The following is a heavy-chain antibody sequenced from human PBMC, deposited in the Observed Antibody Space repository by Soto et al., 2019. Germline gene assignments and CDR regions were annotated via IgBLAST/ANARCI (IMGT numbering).Heavy chain of an antibody. CDR2: ISSSGYT. CDR3: ASLHGARFDP. Sequence: QVQLQESGPGLVKPSETLSLTCTVSGGSISTNYWSWIRQPPGKGLEWIGYISSSGYTNYNASLKSRITISIDTSNTQFLLKLTSVTAADTAVYYCASLHGARFDPWGQGTLVTVSS. J-gene: IGHJ5*02. V-gene: IGHV4-4*08. D-gene: IGHD4-17*01. CDR1: GGSISTNY.